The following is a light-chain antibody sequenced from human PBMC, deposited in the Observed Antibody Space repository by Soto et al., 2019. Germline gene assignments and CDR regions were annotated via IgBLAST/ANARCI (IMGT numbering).Light chain of an antibody. CDR1: QSVSSN. CDR2: GAS. J-gene: IGKJ4*01. Sequence: EIVMTQSPATLSVSPGEGATLSCRASQSVSSNLAWYQQKPGQAPRLLILGASTRATGIPARFSGSGSGTEFSLTISALQSEDFAIYYCQQDSNWPLTFGGGTKVGIK. CDR3: QQDSNWPLT. V-gene: IGKV3-15*01.